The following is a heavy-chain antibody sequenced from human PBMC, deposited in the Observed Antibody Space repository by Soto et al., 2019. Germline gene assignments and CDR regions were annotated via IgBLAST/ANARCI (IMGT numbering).Heavy chain of an antibody. Sequence: SLRFSWAASGFTFCSYGMHWVRQAPAKGLEWVAVISYDGSNKYYADSVKGRFTISRDNSKNTLYLQMNSLRAEDTAVYYCAKDVEHIVVVPAAMPGYYGMDVWGQGTTVTVSS. V-gene: IGHV3-30*18. CDR2: ISYDGSNK. CDR1: GFTFCSYG. D-gene: IGHD2-2*01. CDR3: AKDVEHIVVVPAAMPGYYGMDV. J-gene: IGHJ6*02.